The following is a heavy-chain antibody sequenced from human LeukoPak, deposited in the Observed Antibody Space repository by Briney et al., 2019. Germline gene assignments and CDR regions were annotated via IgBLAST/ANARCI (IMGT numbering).Heavy chain of an antibody. CDR2: IYYSGST. D-gene: IGHD2-2*01. CDR3: ARLGRTSYWYFDL. CDR1: GWSLSSYY. V-gene: IGHV4-59*08. J-gene: IGHJ2*01. Sequence: SETPSLTFTVSGWSLSSYYWSWIRQPPGKGLEWIGYIYYSGSTNYNPSLKSRVTISVDTSKNQFSLKLSSVTAADTAVYYCARLGRTSYWYFDLWGRGTLVTVSS.